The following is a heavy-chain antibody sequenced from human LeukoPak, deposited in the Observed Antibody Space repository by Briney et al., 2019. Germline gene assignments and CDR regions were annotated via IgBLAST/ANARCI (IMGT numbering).Heavy chain of an antibody. CDR2: IYYSGST. J-gene: IGHJ4*02. V-gene: IGHV4-30-4*01. Sequence: SETLSLTCTVSGGSISSGDYYWSWIRQPPGKGLEWIWYIYYSGSTYYNPSLKSRVTISVDTSKNQFPLKLSSVTAADTAVYYCARSERPYDFWSGYYMVWGYFDYWGQGTLVTVSS. D-gene: IGHD3-3*01. CDR1: GGSISSGDYY. CDR3: ARSERPYDFWSGYYMVWGYFDY.